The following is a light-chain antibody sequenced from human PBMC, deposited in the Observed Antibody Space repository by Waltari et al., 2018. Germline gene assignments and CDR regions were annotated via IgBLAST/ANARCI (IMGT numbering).Light chain of an antibody. Sequence: QSVLTQPPSVSEAPRQRVTISCSGSYSNIGTHGVNWYQLVPGKTPRPVIYYGDLVSSGFSERFPGSRSGTSASRAIRGLQPEDEAEYFCEAWDDSLDGWVFGGGTKLTVL. CDR1: YSNIGTHG. CDR3: EAWDDSLDGWV. J-gene: IGLJ3*02. V-gene: IGLV1-36*01. CDR2: YGD.